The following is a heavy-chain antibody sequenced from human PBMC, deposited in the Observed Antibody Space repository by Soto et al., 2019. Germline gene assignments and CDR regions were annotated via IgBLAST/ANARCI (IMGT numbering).Heavy chain of an antibody. CDR2: IYYSGST. Sequence: QVRLQESGPGLVKPSQTLSLTCNVSGGSISSNAYYWSWIRQHPGKGLEWIGDIYYSGSTYYNPSLKSRVTMLVDTSTSHFSLNLTSVTAADTALYYCAGSRFSSYVFDIWGQGTMVTVSS. CDR3: AGSRFSSYVFDI. CDR1: GGSISSNAYY. J-gene: IGHJ3*02. V-gene: IGHV4-31*04.